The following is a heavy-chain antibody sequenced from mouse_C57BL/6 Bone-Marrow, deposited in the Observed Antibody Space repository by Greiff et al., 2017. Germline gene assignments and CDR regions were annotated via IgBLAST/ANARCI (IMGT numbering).Heavy chain of an antibody. V-gene: IGHV1-81*01. CDR3: ARPFSYGSLPWFAD. D-gene: IGHD1-1*01. Sequence: QVQLQQSGAELARPGASVKLSCKASGYTFTSYGISWVKQRTGQGLEWIGEIYPRSGNTYYNEKFKGKATLTADKSSRPAYIELRSLASGGSAVYVGARPFSYGSLPWFADGGQGRLVTVS. J-gene: IGHJ3*01. CDR2: IYPRSGNT. CDR1: GYTFTSYG.